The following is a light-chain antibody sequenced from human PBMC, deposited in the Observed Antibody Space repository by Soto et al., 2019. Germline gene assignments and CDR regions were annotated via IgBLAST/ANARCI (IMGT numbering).Light chain of an antibody. V-gene: IGLV2-14*01. CDR1: SSDVGGYNY. CDR3: SSYTSINTRV. J-gene: IGLJ3*02. Sequence: QSVLTQPASVSGSPGQSITISCTGTSSDVGGYNYVSWYQQHPGRAPKLMIYEVSNRPSGVSNRFSGPKSGNTASLTISGLQAADEADYYCSSYTSINTRVFGGGTKLTVL. CDR2: EVS.